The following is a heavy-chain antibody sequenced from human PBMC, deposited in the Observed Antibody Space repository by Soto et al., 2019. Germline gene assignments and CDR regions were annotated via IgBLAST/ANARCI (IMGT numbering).Heavy chain of an antibody. D-gene: IGHD4-17*01. V-gene: IGHV3-53*01. CDR2: IYSGGST. Sequence: GGSLRLSCAASGFTVSSNYMSWVRQAPGKGLEWVSVIYSGGSTYYADSVKGRFTISRDNSKNTLYLQMNSLRAEDTAVYYCARLNEDYGGNVGDYWYFDLWGRGTLVTVSS. CDR1: GFTVSSNY. CDR3: ARLNEDYGGNVGDYWYFDL. J-gene: IGHJ2*01.